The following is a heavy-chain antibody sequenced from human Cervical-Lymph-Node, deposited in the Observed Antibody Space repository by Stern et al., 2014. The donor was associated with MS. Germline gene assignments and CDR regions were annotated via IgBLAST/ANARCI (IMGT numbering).Heavy chain of an antibody. V-gene: IGHV1-69*09. J-gene: IGHJ5*02. Sequence: QVQLVQSGAEVKKPGSSVKVSCKASGGTFSSSYAVSWVRQAPGQGLEWMGRIIPILGLPNYAQKFQSRLTITADNSTTTVYMELSSLTSEDTAIYYCARGIVTNRPAATLHNLFDPWGQGTLVTVSS. CDR1: GGTFSSSYA. CDR2: IIPILGLP. D-gene: IGHD2-15*01. CDR3: ARGIVTNRPAATLHNLFDP.